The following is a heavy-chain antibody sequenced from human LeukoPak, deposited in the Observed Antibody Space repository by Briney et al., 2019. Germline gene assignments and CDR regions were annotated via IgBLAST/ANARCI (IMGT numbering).Heavy chain of an antibody. D-gene: IGHD4-23*01. J-gene: IGHJ4*02. Sequence: GGSLRLSCVASGLAFSTYSMNWVRQAPGKGLEWVSYISSGSSTRYYADSVRGRFTISRDNAKNSLYLQMNSLGDDDTAVYYCAISSGGNSGDFDYWGRGTLVTVSS. V-gene: IGHV3-48*02. CDR2: ISSGSSTR. CDR1: GLAFSTYS. CDR3: AISSGGNSGDFDY.